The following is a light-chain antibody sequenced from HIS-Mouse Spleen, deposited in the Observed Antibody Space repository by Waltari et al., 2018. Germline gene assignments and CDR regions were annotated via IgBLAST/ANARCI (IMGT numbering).Light chain of an antibody. Sequence: QSVLTQPPSASGTPGPRVTISCSGSSSNIGSNYVYWYQQLPGTAPKPLTYRNNKRPSGLPDRFSASKSGNTASLTISGLQAEDEADYYCSSYTSSSNVVFGGETKLTVL. CDR2: RNN. J-gene: IGLJ2*01. V-gene: IGLV1-47*01. CDR1: SSNIGSNY. CDR3: SSYTSSSNVV.